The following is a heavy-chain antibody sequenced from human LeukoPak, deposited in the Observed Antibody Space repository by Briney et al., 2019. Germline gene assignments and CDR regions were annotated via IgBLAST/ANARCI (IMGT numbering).Heavy chain of an antibody. CDR2: IFSST. CDR3: ARRAGAYSHPYDY. CDR1: GFTCSDYS. D-gene: IGHD4/OR15-4a*01. V-gene: IGHV3-53*01. Sequence: GGSLRLSCVASGFTCSDYSMNWVRQAPGKGLEWVSFIFSSTHYSDSVKGRFTISRDNSKNTLYLQMNSLRAEDTAVYYCARRAGAYSHPYDYWGQGTLVTVSS. J-gene: IGHJ4*02.